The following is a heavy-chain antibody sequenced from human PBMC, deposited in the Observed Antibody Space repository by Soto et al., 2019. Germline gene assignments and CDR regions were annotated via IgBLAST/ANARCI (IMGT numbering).Heavy chain of an antibody. CDR2: IYPGDSAT. CDR1: GYSFTSYW. V-gene: IGHV5-51*01. Sequence: PGESLKISCKGSGYSFTSYWIGWVRQMPGKGLEWMGIIYPGDSATRYSPSFQGQVTISADKSISTAYLQWSSLKASDTAMYYCARRSGASLNYYDSSGKGYYGMDVWGQGTTVTVSS. CDR3: ARRSGASLNYYDSSGKGYYGMDV. J-gene: IGHJ6*02. D-gene: IGHD3-22*01.